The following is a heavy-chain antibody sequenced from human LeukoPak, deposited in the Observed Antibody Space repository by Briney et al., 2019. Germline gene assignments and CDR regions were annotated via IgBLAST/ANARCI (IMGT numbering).Heavy chain of an antibody. J-gene: IGHJ5*02. CDR2: IFYTGRA. CDR1: GASINTSNFY. V-gene: IGHV4-39*01. Sequence: SETLSLTCTVSGASINTSNFYWAWIRQPPGQGLESIGSIFYTGRAYSNASLNSRVTISVDTSKNQFSLKLISVTAADTAVYYCARQSTMTRGGYWLDPWGQGTLVTVSS. CDR3: ARQSTMTRGGYWLDP. D-gene: IGHD3-10*01.